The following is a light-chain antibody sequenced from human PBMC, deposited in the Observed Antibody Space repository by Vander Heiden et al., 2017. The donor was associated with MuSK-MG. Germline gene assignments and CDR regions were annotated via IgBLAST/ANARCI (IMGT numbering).Light chain of an antibody. CDR3: QQYYSYSYT. Sequence: IQLTPSPSTLSASVGDRVTITCRASQSISSWLAWYQQEPGKAPKALIYKASSLESGVPARFSGSGSGTEFTLTISSLQPDDFATYYCQQYYSYSYTFGQGTKLEIK. CDR1: QSISSW. J-gene: IGKJ2*01. CDR2: KAS. V-gene: IGKV1-5*03.